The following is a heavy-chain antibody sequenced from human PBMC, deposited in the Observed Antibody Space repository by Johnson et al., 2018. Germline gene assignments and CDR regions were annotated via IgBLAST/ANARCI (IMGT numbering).Heavy chain of an antibody. J-gene: IGHJ4*02. CDR1: GHGFTTYG. CDR3: AREVLTAAGSS. V-gene: IGHV1-8*01. CDR2: VNPGTTKT. D-gene: IGHD6-13*01. Sequence: QVQLVQSGAEVKKPGASVKVSCKTSGHGFTTYGINWVRQAAGQGFEWLGWVNPGTTKTGYAQNFQGRIIMTTDTSITTAYLELSRLRSDDTAMYYCAREVLTAAGSSWGQGTLVTVFS.